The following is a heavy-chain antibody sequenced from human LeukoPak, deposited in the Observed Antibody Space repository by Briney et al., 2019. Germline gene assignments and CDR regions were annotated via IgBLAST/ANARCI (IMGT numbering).Heavy chain of an antibody. J-gene: IGHJ6*02. V-gene: IGHV3-48*02. Sequence: GGSLRLSCAASGFTFSSYSMNWVRQAPGKGLEWVSYIINSGGTVYYTDSVQGRFTISRDNARNSLFLQMNSLRDEDTAVYYCARVGRGVYGMDVWGQGTTVTVSS. CDR2: IINSGGTV. D-gene: IGHD3-10*01. CDR1: GFTFSSYS. CDR3: ARVGRGVYGMDV.